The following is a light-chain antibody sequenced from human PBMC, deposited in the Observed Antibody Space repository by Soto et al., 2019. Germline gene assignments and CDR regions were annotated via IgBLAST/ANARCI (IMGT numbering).Light chain of an antibody. CDR3: QQYDNSPGYT. J-gene: IGKJ2*01. CDR1: PSVRPRD. V-gene: IGKV3-20*01. CDR2: ATA. Sequence: IVCTQSPGTLSLSPVDTATLSFRATPSVRPRDLARYQQKPCQAPRLLIDATASRAAVLPDRVSGSGSGTDFTLTISRLETEDFAVYYCQQYDNSPGYTFGQGTKVDIK.